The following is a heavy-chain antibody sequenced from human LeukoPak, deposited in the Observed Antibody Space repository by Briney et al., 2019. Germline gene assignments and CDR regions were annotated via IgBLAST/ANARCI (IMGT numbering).Heavy chain of an antibody. CDR3: ARGGSRIVGDTRWYHAFDI. J-gene: IGHJ3*02. CDR2: ISYNVGGT. CDR1: GFTSGSYA. Sequence: PGGSLTPSCAASGFTSGSYAISWVRHAPRKGLEWGSGISYNVGGTYSTDPVKGRFTISRDNSKNTLYLQMNSLRAEDTAVYYCARGGSRIVGDTRWYHAFDIWGQGTMVTVSS. D-gene: IGHD1-26*01. V-gene: IGHV3-23*01.